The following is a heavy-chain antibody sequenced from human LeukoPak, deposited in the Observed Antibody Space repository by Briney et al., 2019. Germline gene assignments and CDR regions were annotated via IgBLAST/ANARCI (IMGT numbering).Heavy chain of an antibody. V-gene: IGHV1-2*02. CDR3: ARDSSNWGVSH. D-gene: IGHD7-27*01. J-gene: IGHJ3*01. Sequence: ASVKVSCKASGGTFSSYAISWVRQAPGQGLEWMGWINPSSGGTNYAQKFQGRVTMTRDTSISTAYMELSRLRSDDTAIYYCARDSSNWGVSHWGQGTMVTVSS. CDR2: INPSSGGT. CDR1: GGTFSSYA.